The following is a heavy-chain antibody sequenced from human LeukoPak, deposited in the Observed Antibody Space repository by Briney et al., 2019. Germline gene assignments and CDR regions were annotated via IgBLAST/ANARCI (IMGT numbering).Heavy chain of an antibody. CDR2: VSGSDDST. CDR1: GFTFSTYA. Sequence: GGSLRLSCAASGFTFSTYAMSWVRQAPGKGLAWVSTVSGSDDSTYYTDSVKGRFTISRDNSRNTLYLQMYSLRADDTAVYYCATSYCGGNCYSTFAFWGQGTLVTVSS. D-gene: IGHD2-21*02. J-gene: IGHJ4*02. V-gene: IGHV3-23*01. CDR3: ATSYCGGNCYSTFAF.